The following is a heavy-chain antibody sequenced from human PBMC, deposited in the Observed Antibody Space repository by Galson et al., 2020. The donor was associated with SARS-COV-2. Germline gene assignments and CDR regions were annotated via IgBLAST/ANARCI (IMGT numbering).Heavy chain of an antibody. V-gene: IGHV4-61*01. CDR1: GGSVSSGRYY. CDR3: ARDKGLYGRDV. J-gene: IGHJ6*02. CDR2: IYYSGST. Sequence: SETLSLTCTVSGGSVSSGRYYWSWLRQPPGKGLEWIGYIYYSGSTNYNPSLKSRVTISVDTSKNQFSLKLSSVTAADTAVYYCARDKGLYGRDVWGQGTTVTVSS.